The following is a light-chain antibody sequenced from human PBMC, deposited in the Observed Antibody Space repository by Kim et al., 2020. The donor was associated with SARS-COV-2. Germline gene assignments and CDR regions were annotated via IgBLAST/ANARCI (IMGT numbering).Light chain of an antibody. J-gene: IGKJ1*01. Sequence: PGDGATLSRRGRDSSNTNRYLFQQKPGQAPRPLIYGSSTRTTGIPARFSCSGSGTESTFTITISSLPSEDFALYFCQQYQDWPRTFGQGTKVDIK. CDR1: DSSNTN. CDR2: GSS. V-gene: IGKV3-15*01. CDR3: QQYQDWPRT.